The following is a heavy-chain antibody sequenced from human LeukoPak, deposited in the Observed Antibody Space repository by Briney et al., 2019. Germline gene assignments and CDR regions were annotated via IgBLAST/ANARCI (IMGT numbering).Heavy chain of an antibody. CDR3: AKIPSSSEPDFDY. D-gene: IGHD6-6*01. V-gene: IGHV3-33*06. CDR2: IWPGGDKT. Sequence: PGRTLRLSCAASGFTFSRYAMHWVRQTPGKGLEWVAFIWPGGDKTYYADSVRGRFTISRDNSKNTLHLEMKSVRAEDTALYYCAKIPSSSEPDFDYWGQGTLVTVSS. J-gene: IGHJ4*02. CDR1: GFTFSRYA.